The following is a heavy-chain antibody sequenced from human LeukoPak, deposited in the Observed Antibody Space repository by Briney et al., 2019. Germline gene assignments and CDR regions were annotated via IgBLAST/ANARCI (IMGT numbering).Heavy chain of an antibody. CDR1: GFTFTDYY. CDR3: SGGYDSDYFFYYGMDV. Sequence: PGGSLRLSCAASGFTFTDYYMSWIRQAPGKGLEWVSYISSSSRSTTYADSVKGRFTISGDNAKNSLYLQMNSLRAEDTAVYYCSGGYDSDYFFYYGMDVWGQGTTVTVSS. V-gene: IGHV3-11*06. D-gene: IGHD5-12*01. CDR2: ISSSSRST. J-gene: IGHJ6*02.